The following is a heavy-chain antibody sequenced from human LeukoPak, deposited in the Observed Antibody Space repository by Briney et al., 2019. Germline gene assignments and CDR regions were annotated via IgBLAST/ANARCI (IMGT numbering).Heavy chain of an antibody. J-gene: IGHJ4*02. CDR1: RGTFSSYG. CDR3: ARGELGDSSGFSFFGY. D-gene: IGHD3-22*01. CDR2: VIAIFGRV. V-gene: IGHV1-69*05. Sequence: GASVKVSCKASRGTFSSYGISWVRQAPGQGLEWMGGVIAIFGRVKYGQKFQGRATITTDESTSTAYMELSSLTSEDTGVYYCARGELGDSSGFSFFGYWGQGTLVTVSS.